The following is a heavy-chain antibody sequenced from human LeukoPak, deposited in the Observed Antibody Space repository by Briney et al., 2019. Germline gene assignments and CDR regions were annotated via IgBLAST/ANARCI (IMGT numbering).Heavy chain of an antibody. Sequence: GGSLRLSCAASKFNFTNSWLSWVRQPPGKGLEWVGRIKKRQDGGTADYAAPVKGRFTISRDDSTATLYLQMNSLRAEDTAIYYCTTLIAGWGQGTLVTVSS. D-gene: IGHD2-15*01. V-gene: IGHV3-15*01. CDR3: TTLIAG. CDR1: KFNFTNSW. J-gene: IGHJ4*02. CDR2: IKKRQDGGTA.